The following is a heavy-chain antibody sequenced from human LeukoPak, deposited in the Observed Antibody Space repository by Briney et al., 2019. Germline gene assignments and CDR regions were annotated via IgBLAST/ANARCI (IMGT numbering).Heavy chain of an antibody. CDR2: ISYDGSNK. Sequence: GGSLRLSCAASGFTFSSYGMHWVRQAPGKGLEWVAVISYDGSNKYYADSVKGRFTISRDNSKNTLYLQMSSLRAEDTAVYYCATGNPRSFDYWGQGTLVTVSS. CDR1: GFTFSSYG. J-gene: IGHJ4*02. V-gene: IGHV3-30*03. CDR3: ATGNPRSFDY.